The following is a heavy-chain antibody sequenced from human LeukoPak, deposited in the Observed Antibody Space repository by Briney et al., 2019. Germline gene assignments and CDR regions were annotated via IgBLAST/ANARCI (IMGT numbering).Heavy chain of an antibody. Sequence: ASVKVSCKASGYTFTSYDINWVRQATGQGLEWMGWMNPNSGNTGYAQKFQGRVTMTRNTSISTAYMELSSLRSEDTAVYYCARVMMLPDAFDIWGQGTMVTVSS. CDR3: ARVMMLPDAFDI. V-gene: IGHV1-8*01. D-gene: IGHD3-16*01. J-gene: IGHJ3*02. CDR1: GYTFTSYD. CDR2: MNPNSGNT.